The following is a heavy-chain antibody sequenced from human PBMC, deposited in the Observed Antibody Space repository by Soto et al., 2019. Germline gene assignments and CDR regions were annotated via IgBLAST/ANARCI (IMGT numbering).Heavy chain of an antibody. J-gene: IGHJ6*02. Sequence: ASVKVSCKASGYTFTSYGISWVRQAPGQGLEWMGWICAYNGNTNYAQKLQGRVTMTTDTSTSTAYMELRSLRSDDTAVYYCAREGRGYSYGPLIYYYYGMDVWGQGTTVTVSS. V-gene: IGHV1-18*04. CDR1: GYTFTSYG. D-gene: IGHD5-18*01. CDR3: AREGRGYSYGPLIYYYYGMDV. CDR2: ICAYNGNT.